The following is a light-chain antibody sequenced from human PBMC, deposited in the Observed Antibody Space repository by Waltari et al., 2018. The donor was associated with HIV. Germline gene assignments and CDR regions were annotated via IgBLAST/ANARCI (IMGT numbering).Light chain of an antibody. CDR1: SGHSRYD. CDR2: VNRDGSH. V-gene: IGLV4-69*01. Sequence: QLVLTQSPSASASLGASVKLTCTLSSGHSRYDIAWHQQQPEKGPRYLMKVNRDGSHNKGVGIPDRFAGSSSGAERYLTSSSLQSDDEADYYCQTWENGPKVFGGGTKLTVV. CDR3: QTWENGPKV. J-gene: IGLJ3*02.